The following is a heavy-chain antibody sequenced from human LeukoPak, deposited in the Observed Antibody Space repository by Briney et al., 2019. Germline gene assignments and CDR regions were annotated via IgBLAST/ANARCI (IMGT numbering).Heavy chain of an antibody. CDR2: IYHSGST. CDR1: GYSISSGYY. D-gene: IGHD6-13*01. J-gene: IGHJ4*02. V-gene: IGHV4-38-2*01. CDR3: ARQAGKPYYFDY. Sequence: SETLSLTCAVSGYSISSGYYRGWIRQPPGKGLEWIGSIYHSGSTYYNPSLKSRVTISVDTSKNQFSLKLSSVTAADTAVYYCARQAGKPYYFDYWGQGTLVTVSS.